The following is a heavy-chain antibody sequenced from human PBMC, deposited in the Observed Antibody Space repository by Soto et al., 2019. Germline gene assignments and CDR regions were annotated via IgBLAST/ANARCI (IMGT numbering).Heavy chain of an antibody. J-gene: IGHJ6*01. CDR3: ARVIWVLLASITRHMNFSPGM. CDR2: IYYSEST. D-gene: IGHD3-3*01. Sequence: PPGKGLEWIGYIYYSESTYYNPSLKSRVAISVDTSTNQFSLKLSSVTAADTAVYYCARVIWVLLASITRHMNFSPGM. V-gene: IGHV4-30-4*01.